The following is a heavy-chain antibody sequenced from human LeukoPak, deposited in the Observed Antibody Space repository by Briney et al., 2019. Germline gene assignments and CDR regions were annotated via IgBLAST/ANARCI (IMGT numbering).Heavy chain of an antibody. J-gene: IGHJ4*02. CDR3: ARAHKITSGSFGPYFDY. Sequence: PGGSLRLSCAASGSTVSSNYMSWVRQAPGKGPEWVSAIYSGGGTYYADSVKGRFTISRDNSKNTLFLQMNSLSTEDTAVYYCARAHKITSGSFGPYFDYWGQGTLVTVSS. CDR1: GSTVSSNY. CDR2: IYSGGGT. D-gene: IGHD1-26*01. V-gene: IGHV3-66*01.